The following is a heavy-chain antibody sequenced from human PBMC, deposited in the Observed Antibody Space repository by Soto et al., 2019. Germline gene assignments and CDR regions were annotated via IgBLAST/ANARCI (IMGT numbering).Heavy chain of an antibody. J-gene: IGHJ4*02. CDR2: IYPSGGGT. V-gene: IGHV1-46*01. CDR3: AKDGSNWAFDY. D-gene: IGHD6-13*01. CDR1: GYTFTTYH. Sequence: QVQLVQSGAEVKEPGASVKVSCKASGYTFTTYHLHWVRQAPGQGLEWMGIIYPSGGGTRYAQKLQGRLTMTRDTSTSTLYMELSSLRSEDTAVYYCAKDGSNWAFDYWGQGTLVTVSS.